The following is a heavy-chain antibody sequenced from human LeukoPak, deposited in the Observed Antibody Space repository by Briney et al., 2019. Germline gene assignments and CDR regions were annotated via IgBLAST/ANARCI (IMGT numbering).Heavy chain of an antibody. Sequence: PSETLSLTCTVSGGSISSYYWXXXRQPAGKXXEWXGXXXTSGSTNYNPSLKSRVTISVDKSKNQFSLKLSSVTAADTAVYYCAREASGYCSSTSCSYFDYWVQGTLVTVSS. CDR1: GGSISSYY. J-gene: IGHJ4*02. CDR3: AREASGYCSSTSCSYFDY. D-gene: IGHD2-2*01. V-gene: IGHV4-4*07. CDR2: XXTSGST.